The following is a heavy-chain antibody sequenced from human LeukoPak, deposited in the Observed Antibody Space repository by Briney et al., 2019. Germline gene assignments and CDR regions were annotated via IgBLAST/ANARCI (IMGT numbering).Heavy chain of an antibody. CDR3: ARESHYYGSGTTDY. CDR2: ISSSSSYI. CDR1: GFTFSSYS. V-gene: IGHV3-21*01. D-gene: IGHD3-10*01. J-gene: IGHJ4*02. Sequence: GGSLRLSCAASGFTFSSYSMNWVRQAPGKGLEWVSSISSSSSYIYYADSVKGRFTISRDNAKNSLYLQMNSLRAEDTAVYYCARESHYYGSGTTDYWGQGTLVTVSS.